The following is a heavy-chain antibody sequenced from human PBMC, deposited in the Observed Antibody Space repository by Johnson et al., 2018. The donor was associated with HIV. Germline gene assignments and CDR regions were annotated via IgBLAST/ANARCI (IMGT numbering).Heavy chain of an antibody. CDR1: GFTVSSNY. CDR2: IYSGGDT. V-gene: IGHV3-66*01. D-gene: IGHD3-10*01. Sequence: EMQLVESGGGVVQPGRSLRLSCAVSGFTVSSNYITWVRQAPGKGLEWISVIYSGGDTYYADSVKGRFTISRDDSKNTLYLQMNRLTAEDTAVYYCARAPGFSRAFDIWGQGTMVTVSS. CDR3: ARAPGFSRAFDI. J-gene: IGHJ3*02.